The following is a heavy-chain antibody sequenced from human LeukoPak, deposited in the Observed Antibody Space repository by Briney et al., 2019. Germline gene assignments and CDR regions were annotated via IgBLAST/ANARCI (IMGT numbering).Heavy chain of an antibody. CDR1: GFTFSNYN. CDR3: ASDPYNGSYWDDYYYYMDV. CDR2: ITRGSIYT. Sequence: GGSLRLSCAASGFTFSNYNMNWVRQTPGKGLEWVSSITRGSIYTFYADSVKGRFTISRDNAKNSLSLQMNSLRAEDTAVYYCASDPYNGSYWDDYYYYMDVWGKGTTVTISS. D-gene: IGHD1-26*01. J-gene: IGHJ6*03. V-gene: IGHV3-21*01.